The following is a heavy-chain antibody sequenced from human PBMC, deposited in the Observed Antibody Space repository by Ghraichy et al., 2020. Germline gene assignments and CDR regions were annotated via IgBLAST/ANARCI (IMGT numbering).Heavy chain of an antibody. CDR1: GFTFSSYA. V-gene: IGHV3-23*01. CDR3: AKSVGATTAAAYYYYMDV. CDR2: ISGSGGST. Sequence: LSLTCAASGFTFSSYAMSWVRQAPGKGLEWVSAISGSGGSTYYADSVKGRFTISRDNSKNTLYLQMNSLRAEDTAVYYCAKSVGATTAAAYYYYMDVWGKGTTVTVSS. D-gene: IGHD1-26*01. J-gene: IGHJ6*03.